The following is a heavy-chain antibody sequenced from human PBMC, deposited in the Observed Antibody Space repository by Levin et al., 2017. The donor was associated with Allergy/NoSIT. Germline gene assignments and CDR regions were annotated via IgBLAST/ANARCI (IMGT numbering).Heavy chain of an antibody. V-gene: IGHV3-74*01. CDR1: GFTFSSYW. CDR3: ARAPRAAMVRGLFDY. Sequence: GGSLRLSCAASGFTFSSYWMHWVRQAPGKGLVWVSRINSDGSSTSYADSVKGRFTISRDNAKNTLYLQMNSLRAEDTAVYYCARAPRAAMVRGLFDYWGQGTLVTVSS. D-gene: IGHD5-18*01. CDR2: INSDGSST. J-gene: IGHJ4*02.